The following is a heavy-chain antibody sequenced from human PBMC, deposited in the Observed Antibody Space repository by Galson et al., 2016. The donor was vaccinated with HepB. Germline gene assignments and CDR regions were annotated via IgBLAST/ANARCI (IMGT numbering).Heavy chain of an antibody. V-gene: IGHV2-5*02. CDR1: GFSLTPMNKVA. Sequence: PALVKPTQTLTLTCSLSGFSLTPMNKVAVSWIGQPPGKALEWLALIYWDDDTRYSPSLKSRLAMTRDASKNQVVLTMTNMDPEDTATYFCAHYDYRSSSGHNYRGQGALVIVS. CDR2: IYWDDDT. D-gene: IGHD6-6*01. CDR3: AHYDYRSSSGHNY. J-gene: IGHJ4*02.